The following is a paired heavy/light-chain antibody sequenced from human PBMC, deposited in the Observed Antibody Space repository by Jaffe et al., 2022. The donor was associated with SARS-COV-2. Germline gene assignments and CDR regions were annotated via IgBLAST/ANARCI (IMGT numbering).Heavy chain of an antibody. CDR1: GGSISSGDYY. J-gene: IGHJ3*02. Sequence: QVQLQESGPGLVKPSQTLSLTCTVSGGSISSGDYYWSWIRQPPGKGLEWIGYIYYSGSTYYNPSLKSRVTISVDTSKNQFSLKLSSVTAADTAVYYCARVMVAGTIAFDIWGQGTMVTVSS. D-gene: IGHD6-19*01. V-gene: IGHV4-30-4*01. CDR2: IYYSGST. CDR3: ARVMVAGTIAFDI.
Light chain of an antibody. V-gene: IGLV1-51*01. CDR3: GTWDSSLSVLV. CDR2: DNN. CDR1: SSNIGNNY. J-gene: IGLJ3*02. Sequence: QSVLTQPPSVSAAPGQKVTISCSGSSSNIGNNYVSWYQQLPGTAPKLLIYDNNKRPSGIPDRFSGSKSGTSATLGITGLQTGDEADYYCGTWDSSLSVLVFGGGTKLTVL.